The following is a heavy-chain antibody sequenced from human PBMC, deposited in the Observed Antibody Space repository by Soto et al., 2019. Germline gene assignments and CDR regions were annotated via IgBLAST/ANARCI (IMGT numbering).Heavy chain of an antibody. CDR2: ISGSGGST. CDR1: GCTFSSYA. Sequence: EVQLLESGGGLVQPGGSLRLSCAASGCTFSSYAMSWVRQAPGKGLEWVSAISGSGGSTYYADSVKGRFTISRDNSKNTLYLQMNSLRAEDTAVYYCAKPLSASLLTYHDFWSGVYWGQGTLVTVSS. J-gene: IGHJ4*02. CDR3: AKPLSASLLTYHDFWSGVY. D-gene: IGHD3-3*01. V-gene: IGHV3-23*01.